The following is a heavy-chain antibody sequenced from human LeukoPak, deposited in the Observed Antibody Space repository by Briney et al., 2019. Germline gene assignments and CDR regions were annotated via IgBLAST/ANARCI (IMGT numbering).Heavy chain of an antibody. D-gene: IGHD2-2*01. J-gene: IGHJ6*02. CDR3: ARDLVVVPAARKVGMDV. Sequence: SETLSLTCTVSGGSISSGGYYWSWLRQRPGQGLQWIVYIYDSGSTYYNPSLKSRVTISVDTSKNQFSLKLSSVTAADTAVYYCARDLVVVPAARKVGMDVWGQGTTVTVSS. CDR2: IYDSGST. V-gene: IGHV4-31*03. CDR1: GGSISSGGYY.